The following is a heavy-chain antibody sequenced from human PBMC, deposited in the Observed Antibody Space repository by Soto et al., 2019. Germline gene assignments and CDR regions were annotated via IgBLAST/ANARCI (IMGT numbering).Heavy chain of an antibody. Sequence: ASVKVSCKASGYTFTSYYMHWVRQAPGQGLEWMGIINPSGGSTSYAQKFQGRVTMTRDTSTSTVYMELSSLRSEDTAVYYCARDGIAVAGTGYYFDYWGQGTLVTVSS. J-gene: IGHJ4*02. CDR1: GYTFTSYY. V-gene: IGHV1-46*03. CDR3: ARDGIAVAGTGYYFDY. D-gene: IGHD6-19*01. CDR2: INPSGGST.